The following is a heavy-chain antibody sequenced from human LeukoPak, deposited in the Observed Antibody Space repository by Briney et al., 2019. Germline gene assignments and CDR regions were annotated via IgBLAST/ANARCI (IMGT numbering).Heavy chain of an antibody. CDR2: ISSRSSYI. V-gene: IGHV3-21*06. D-gene: IGHD4-17*01. J-gene: IGHJ6*03. Sequence: GGSLRLSCAASGFTFSTYSMNWVRQAPGKGLEWVASISSRSSYIYYTESVKGRFTISRDNAKYSLYLQLYSLRVDDTAVYYCARGTHGDHRVFYSHIDVWGKGTTITVSS. CDR3: ARGTHGDHRVFYSHIDV. CDR1: GFTFSTYS.